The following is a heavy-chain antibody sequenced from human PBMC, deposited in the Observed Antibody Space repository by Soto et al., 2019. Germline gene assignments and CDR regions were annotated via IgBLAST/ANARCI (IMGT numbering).Heavy chain of an antibody. CDR3: ARVYYYDSSGYPQLYYFDD. D-gene: IGHD3-22*01. J-gene: IGHJ4*02. CDR2: INPNSGGT. Sequence: GASVKVSCKASGYTFTGYYMHWVRQAPGQGLEWMGWINPNSGGTNYAQKFQGRVTMTRDTSISTAYMELSRLRSDDTAVYYCARVYYYDSSGYPQLYYFDDWGQGTLVTVAS. V-gene: IGHV1-2*02. CDR1: GYTFTGYY.